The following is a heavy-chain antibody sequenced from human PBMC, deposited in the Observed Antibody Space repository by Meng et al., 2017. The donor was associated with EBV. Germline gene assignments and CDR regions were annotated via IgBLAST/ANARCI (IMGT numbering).Heavy chain of an antibody. Sequence: VRLGRSGSEWKNPGASVKVSCKAAGSTFTSYAMHWVRQAPGQRLEWMGWINAGNGNTKYSQKFQGRVTITRDTSASTAYMELSSLRSEDTAVYYCARSGATIFGVVIPTYYFDYWGQGTLVTVSS. J-gene: IGHJ4*02. CDR3: ARSGATIFGVVIPTYYFDY. CDR1: GSTFTSYA. D-gene: IGHD3-3*01. V-gene: IGHV1-3*01. CDR2: INAGNGNT.